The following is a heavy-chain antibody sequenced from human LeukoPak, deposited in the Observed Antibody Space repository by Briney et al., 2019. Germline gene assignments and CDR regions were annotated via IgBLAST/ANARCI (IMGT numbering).Heavy chain of an antibody. CDR1: GYSISSGYY. CDR2: IYYSGST. Sequence: SETLSLTCAVSGYSISSGYYWGWIRQPPGKGLEWIGSIYYSGSTYYNPSLKSRVTISVDTSKNQFSLKLTSVTAADTAVYYCARGTHYYDSAADYWGQGTLVTVSS. V-gene: IGHV4-38-2*01. CDR3: ARGTHYYDSAADY. J-gene: IGHJ4*02. D-gene: IGHD3-22*01.